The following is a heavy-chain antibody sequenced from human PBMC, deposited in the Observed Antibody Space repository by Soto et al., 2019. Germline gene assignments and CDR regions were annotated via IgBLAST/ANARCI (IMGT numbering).Heavy chain of an antibody. CDR2: ISAYNGNT. V-gene: IGHV1-18*01. J-gene: IGHJ5*02. CDR3: ARDYYDSSGYFNWFDP. CDR1: GYTFTSYG. Sequence: ASVKVSCKASGYTFTSYGISWVRQAPGQGLEWMGWISAYNGNTNYAQKLQGRVTMTTDKSTSTAYMELRSLRSDDTAVYYCARDYYDSSGYFNWFDPWGQGTLVTVSS. D-gene: IGHD3-22*01.